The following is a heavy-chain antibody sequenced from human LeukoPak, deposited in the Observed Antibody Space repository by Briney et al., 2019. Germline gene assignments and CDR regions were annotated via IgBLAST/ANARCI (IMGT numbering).Heavy chain of an antibody. D-gene: IGHD1-14*01. CDR1: GFTFSSYG. J-gene: IGHJ6*03. Sequence: GGSLRLSCAASGFTFSSYGMSWVRQAPGKGLEWVSAVSTSGHSTHYADSVKGRFTSSRDSSKKTVYLQMSSLRAEDTAVYYCAKNGEPHYYMDVLGKGTTVTVSS. CDR3: AKNGEPHYYMDV. CDR2: VSTSGHST. V-gene: IGHV3-23*01.